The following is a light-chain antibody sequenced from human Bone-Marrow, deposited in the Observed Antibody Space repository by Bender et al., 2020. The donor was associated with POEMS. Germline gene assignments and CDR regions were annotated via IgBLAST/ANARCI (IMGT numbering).Light chain of an antibody. Sequence: SYVLTQPPSVSVAPGQTARISCGATDIGDYGVHWYQQKPGQAPLLIVSDYSDRPSGIPERFSGSNSGNTATLMITSVEAGDEADYYCQTFSRETNFAFFGGGTKVTVL. V-gene: IGLV3-21*02. CDR1: DIGDYG. CDR2: DYS. CDR3: QTFSRETNFAF. J-gene: IGLJ2*01.